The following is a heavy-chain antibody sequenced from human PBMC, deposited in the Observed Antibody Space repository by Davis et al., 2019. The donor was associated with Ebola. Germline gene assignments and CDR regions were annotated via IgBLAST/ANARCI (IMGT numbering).Heavy chain of an antibody. V-gene: IGHV3-73*01. CDR2: IRSKANSYAT. J-gene: IGHJ4*02. CDR1: GFTFSGSA. CDR3: ARDPPRHDILTGLFDY. D-gene: IGHD3-9*01. Sequence: PGGSLRLSCAASGFTFSGSAMHWVRQASGKGLEWVGRIRSKANSYATAYAASVKGRFTISRDDSKNTLYLQINSLRAEDTAVYYCARDPPRHDILTGLFDYWGQGTLVTVSS.